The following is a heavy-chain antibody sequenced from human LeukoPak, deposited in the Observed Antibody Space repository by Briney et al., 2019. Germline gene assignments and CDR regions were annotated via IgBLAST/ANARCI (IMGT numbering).Heavy chain of an antibody. CDR3: ARDNYYSIDY. D-gene: IGHD1-26*01. CDR2: INSDGTST. CDR1: GFTFSRTW. V-gene: IGHV3-74*01. Sequence: PGGSLRLSCGASGFTFSRTWMHWVRQAPGKGLVCVSRINSDGTSTVYADSVKGRFTISGDNAKNTVYLQMSGLGVDDTAVYYCARDNYYSIDYWGQGTLVTVSS. J-gene: IGHJ4*02.